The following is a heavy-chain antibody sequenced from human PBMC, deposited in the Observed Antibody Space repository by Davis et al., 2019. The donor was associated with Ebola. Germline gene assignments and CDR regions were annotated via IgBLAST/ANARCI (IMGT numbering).Heavy chain of an antibody. CDR3: ARDGQFDEGVRVHFFFGMDV. J-gene: IGHJ6*02. V-gene: IGHV1-18*04. Sequence: ASVKVSCKSSGHTFTGYYLHWVRQAPGQGLEWMGWTSAHNNETNYAPKFQGRLTMTTEISTSPAYMELRSLRSDDTAVYYCARDGQFDEGVRVHFFFGMDVWGQGTTVTVSS. CDR1: GHTFTGYY. D-gene: IGHD2-8*01. CDR2: TSAHNNET.